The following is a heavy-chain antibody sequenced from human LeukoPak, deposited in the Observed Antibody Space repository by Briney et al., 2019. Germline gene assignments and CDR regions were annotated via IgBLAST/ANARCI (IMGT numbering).Heavy chain of an antibody. CDR2: ITGGGGST. V-gene: IGHV3-23*01. CDR1: GFTFSSYA. Sequence: GGSLRLSCAASGFTFSSYAMSWVRQAPGKGLEWVSAITGGGGSTYYADSVKGRFTISRDNSKNTLYLQMNSLRAEDTAVYYCAKVVRSSWYNFDYWGQGTLVTVCS. CDR3: AKVVRSSWYNFDY. D-gene: IGHD6-13*01. J-gene: IGHJ4*02.